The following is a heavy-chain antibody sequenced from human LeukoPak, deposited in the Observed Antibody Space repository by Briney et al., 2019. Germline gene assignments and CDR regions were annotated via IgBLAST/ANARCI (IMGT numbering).Heavy chain of an antibody. CDR2: INPNSGGT. J-gene: IGHJ4*02. D-gene: IGHD6-13*01. CDR3: ARDGADGYIIDY. Sequence: ASVKVSCKASGYTFTSYGISWVRQAPGQGLEWMGWINPNSGGTNYAQKFQGRVTMTRDTSISTAYMELSRLRSDDTAVYYCARDGADGYIIDYWGQGTLVTVSS. CDR1: GYTFTSYG. V-gene: IGHV1-2*02.